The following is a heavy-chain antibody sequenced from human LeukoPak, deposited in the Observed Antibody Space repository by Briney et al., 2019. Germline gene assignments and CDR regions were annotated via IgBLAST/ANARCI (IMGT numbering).Heavy chain of an antibody. Sequence: PGGSLRLLCAASGFTFNNAWMIGARQAPGRGLEWVGRIKSKTEGGTTDYAAPVKGRFTISRDDSKNTLYLQMSSLKTEDTAVYYCTTERWVVVVAAPDSRDFDYWGEGTLVTVSS. CDR1: GFTFNNAW. CDR3: TTERWVVVVAAPDSRDFDY. J-gene: IGHJ4*02. D-gene: IGHD2-15*01. V-gene: IGHV3-15*01. CDR2: IKSKTEGGTT.